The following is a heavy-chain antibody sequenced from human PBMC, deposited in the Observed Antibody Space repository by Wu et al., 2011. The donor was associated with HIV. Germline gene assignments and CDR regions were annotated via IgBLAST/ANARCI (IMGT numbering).Heavy chain of an antibody. V-gene: IGHV1-46*01. CDR3: AREFGLKNWFES. J-gene: IGHJ5*01. CDR2: INPGTGST. D-gene: IGHD3-16*01. Sequence: QVQLVQSGAEVKKPGASVKVSCKASGYPFTSDYLHWVRQAPGQGLEWMGIINPGTGSTTYAQKFQGRVTMTRDTSTSTVYMELSSLRSEDTAVYYCAREFGLKNWFESWGQGTQVTVSS. CDR1: GYPFTSDY.